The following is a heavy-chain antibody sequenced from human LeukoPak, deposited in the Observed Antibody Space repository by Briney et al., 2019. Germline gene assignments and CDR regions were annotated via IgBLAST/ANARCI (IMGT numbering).Heavy chain of an antibody. CDR1: GYPFSTYW. V-gene: IGHV1-46*01. J-gene: IGHJ4*02. D-gene: IGHD3-22*01. CDR2: VNPNDGAR. Sequence: ASVKVSCKASGYPFSTYWLHWVPQAPGQGLEWMGFVNPNDGARIYAQKFQGRITMTRDTSTNTVFMELSSLRSGDTAVYYCARGLYYYDRSTYDDFDYWGQGTLVTVSS. CDR3: ARGLYYYDRSTYDDFDY.